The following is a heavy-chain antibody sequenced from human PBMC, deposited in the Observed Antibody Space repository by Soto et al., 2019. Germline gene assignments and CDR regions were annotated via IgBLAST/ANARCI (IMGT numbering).Heavy chain of an antibody. D-gene: IGHD4-17*01. CDR2: IDHTGRT. J-gene: IGHJ5*02. V-gene: IGHV4-39*01. Sequence: PSETLSLTCTASAASMSGTSHYWGWIRQPPGKGLEWIASIDHTGRTFHNSSLKSRVTISIDTSKSQFSLQLNSVTAADTAVYYCARYPTGLNWFDPWGQG. CDR1: AASMSGTSHY. CDR3: ARYPTGLNWFDP.